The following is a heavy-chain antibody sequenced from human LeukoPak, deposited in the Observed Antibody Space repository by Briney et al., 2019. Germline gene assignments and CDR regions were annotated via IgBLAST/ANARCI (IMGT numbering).Heavy chain of an antibody. J-gene: IGHJ6*02. CDR3: AKGGGNDYYGMDV. V-gene: IGHV3-30-3*01. CDR2: ISYDGSNE. Sequence: PGGSLRLSCAASGFTFSHYAMHWVRQAPGKGLEWVSFISYDGSNEYYADSVEGRLTISRDNSKNTLYLQINSLRAEDTAVYYCAKGGGNDYYGMDVWGQGTTVTVSS. CDR1: GFTFSHYA. D-gene: IGHD6-25*01.